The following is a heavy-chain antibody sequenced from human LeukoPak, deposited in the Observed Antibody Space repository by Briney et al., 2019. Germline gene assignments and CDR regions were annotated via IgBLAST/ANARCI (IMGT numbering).Heavy chain of an antibody. V-gene: IGHV4-39*01. CDR3: ATTMVRGVIMSQAFDI. J-gene: IGHJ3*02. CDR1: GGSISSSSYY. CDR2: IYYSGST. Sequence: SETLSLTCTVSGGSISSSSYYWGWIRQPPGKGLEWIGSIYYSGSTFYNPSLKSRVTISLDTSKNQFSLKLSSVTAAGTAVYYCATTMVRGVIMSQAFDIWGQGTMVTVSS. D-gene: IGHD3-10*01.